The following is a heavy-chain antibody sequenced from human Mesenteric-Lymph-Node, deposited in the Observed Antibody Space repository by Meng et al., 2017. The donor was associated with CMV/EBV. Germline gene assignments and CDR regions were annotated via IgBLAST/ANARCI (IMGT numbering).Heavy chain of an antibody. Sequence: LSLTCAASGFTFRSYAMSWVRQAPGKGLEWVSVIYSGGSSTYYADSVKGRFTISRDNSKNTLYLQMNSLRAEDTAVYYCARMDDGRTDPFDFWGQGTMVTVSS. V-gene: IGHV3-23*03. D-gene: IGHD1-26*01. J-gene: IGHJ3*01. CDR3: ARMDDGRTDPFDF. CDR2: IYSGGSST. CDR1: GFTFRSYA.